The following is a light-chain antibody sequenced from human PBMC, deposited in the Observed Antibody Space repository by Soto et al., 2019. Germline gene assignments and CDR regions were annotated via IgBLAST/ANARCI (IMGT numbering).Light chain of an antibody. J-gene: IGLJ2*01. V-gene: IGLV2-14*03. CDR2: DVS. CDR1: SSDVGGYNY. Sequence: QSALTQPASVSGSPGQSITISCTGTSSDVGGYNYVSWYQQHPGKAPQLMIYDVSSRPSGVSHRFSGSKSGNTASLTISGLQAEDEAYYFCSSYTAITTTRVFGGGTQVTVL. CDR3: SSYTAITTTRV.